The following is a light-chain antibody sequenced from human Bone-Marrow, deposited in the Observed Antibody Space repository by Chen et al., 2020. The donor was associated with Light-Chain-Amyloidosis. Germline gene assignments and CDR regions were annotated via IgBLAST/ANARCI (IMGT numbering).Light chain of an antibody. J-gene: IGLJ2*01. Sequence: SYELTQPPSVSVSPGQTARYTCPGDDLPTKYAHWYQQKPGQAPVMVIHRDTERPSGISERFSVSSSGTTATLTISGVQAEDEADYHCQSADSSGTYEVIFGGGTKLTVL. V-gene: IGLV3-25*03. CDR3: QSADSSGTYEVI. CDR1: DLPTKY. CDR2: RDT.